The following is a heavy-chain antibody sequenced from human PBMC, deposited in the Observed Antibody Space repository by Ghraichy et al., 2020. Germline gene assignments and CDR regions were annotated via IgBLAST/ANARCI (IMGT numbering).Heavy chain of an antibody. CDR2: ISGSGGST. CDR3: AKDRKRVTIFGVVNYYYYGMDV. V-gene: IGHV3-23*01. Sequence: LSLTCAASGFTFSNYAMSWVRQAPGKGLEWVSAISGSGGSTYYADSVKGRFTISRDNSKNTLYLQMNSLRAEDTAVYYCAKDRKRVTIFGVVNYYYYGMDVWGQGTTVTVSS. J-gene: IGHJ6*02. D-gene: IGHD3-3*01. CDR1: GFTFSNYA.